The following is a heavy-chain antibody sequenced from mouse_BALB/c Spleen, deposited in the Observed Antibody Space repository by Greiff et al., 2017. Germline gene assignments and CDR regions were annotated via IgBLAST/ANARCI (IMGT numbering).Heavy chain of an antibody. V-gene: IGHV2-6-7*01. CDR3: ARAYRYDEGFDY. CDR1: GFSLTGYG. CDR2: IWGDGST. J-gene: IGHJ2*01. D-gene: IGHD2-14*01. Sequence: VQGVESGPGLVAPSQSLSITCTVSGFSLTGYGVNWVRQPPGKGLEWLGMIWGDGSTDYNSALKSRLSISKDNSKSQVFLKMNSLQTDDTARYYCARAYRYDEGFDYWGQGTTLTVSS.